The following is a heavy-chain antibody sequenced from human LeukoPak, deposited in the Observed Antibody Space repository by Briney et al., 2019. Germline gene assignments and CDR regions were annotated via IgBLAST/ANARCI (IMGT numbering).Heavy chain of an antibody. J-gene: IGHJ5*02. CDR3: TRDQNFYGSGRGFDP. CDR1: GFTFSSSA. CDR2: ISVSGGST. Sequence: PGGSLRLSCAASGFTFSSSAMSWVRQAPGKGLEWVSAISVSGGSTYYADSVKGRFTISRDNSKNTLYLQMNSLRAEDTAIYYCTRDQNFYGSGRGFDPWGQGTLVTVSS. D-gene: IGHD3-10*01. V-gene: IGHV3-23*01.